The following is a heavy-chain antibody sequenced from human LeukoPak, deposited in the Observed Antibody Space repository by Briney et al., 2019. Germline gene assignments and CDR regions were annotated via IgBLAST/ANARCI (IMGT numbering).Heavy chain of an antibody. D-gene: IGHD3-22*01. J-gene: IGHJ4*02. Sequence: GGSLRLSCAASGFTFSSYSMNWVRQAPGKGLEWVAVIWYDGSNKYYADSVKGRFTISRDNSKNTLYLQMNSLRAEDTAVYYCARNYDSSGYLFDYWGQGTLVTVSS. V-gene: IGHV3-33*08. CDR3: ARNYDSSGYLFDY. CDR1: GFTFSSYS. CDR2: IWYDGSNK.